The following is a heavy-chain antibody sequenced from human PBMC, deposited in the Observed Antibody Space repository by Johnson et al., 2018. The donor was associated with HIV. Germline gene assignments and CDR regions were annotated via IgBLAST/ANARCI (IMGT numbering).Heavy chain of an antibody. CDR2: ISYDGSNK. Sequence: QVQLVESGGGVVPPGRSLRLSCAASGFTFSSYAMHWVRQAPGKGLEWVAVISYDGSNKYYADSVTGRFTISRDNSKNTLYLQMDSLRAEDTAVYYCATPLAHYDSSAYGGGAFDIWGQGTMVTVSS. J-gene: IGHJ3*02. CDR1: GFTFSSYA. CDR3: ATPLAHYDSSAYGGGAFDI. V-gene: IGHV3-30*14. D-gene: IGHD3-22*01.